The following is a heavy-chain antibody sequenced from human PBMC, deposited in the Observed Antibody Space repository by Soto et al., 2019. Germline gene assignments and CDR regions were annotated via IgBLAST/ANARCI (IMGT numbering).Heavy chain of an antibody. Sequence: EVQLLESGGGLVQPGGSLRLSCEGSGFTFRSYAMSWVRQVPGKGLEWVSAIGNSGTRTYYVDSVKGRFTISRDNSKNTLFLQMNGMRVEDTAVYYCAKDPGSSAWYPGYNYYYYMDVWGKGTTVIDSS. CDR1: GFTFRSYA. D-gene: IGHD6-19*01. J-gene: IGHJ6*03. CDR3: AKDPGSSAWYPGYNYYYYMDV. CDR2: IGNSGTRT. V-gene: IGHV3-23*01.